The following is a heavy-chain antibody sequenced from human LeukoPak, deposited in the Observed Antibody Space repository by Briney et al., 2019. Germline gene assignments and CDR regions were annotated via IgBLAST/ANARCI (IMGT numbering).Heavy chain of an antibody. D-gene: IGHD6-13*01. CDR3: ARDSYSSSPTPSYLSAE. CDR2: ISYDGSNK. CDR1: GFTFSSYG. J-gene: IGHJ4*02. V-gene: IGHV3-30*03. Sequence: GRSLRLSCAASGFTFSSYGMHWVRQAPGKGLEWVAVISYDGSNKYYADSVKGRFTISRDNSKNTLYLQMNSLRAEDTAVYYCARDSYSSSPTPSYLSAEWGQGTLVTVSS.